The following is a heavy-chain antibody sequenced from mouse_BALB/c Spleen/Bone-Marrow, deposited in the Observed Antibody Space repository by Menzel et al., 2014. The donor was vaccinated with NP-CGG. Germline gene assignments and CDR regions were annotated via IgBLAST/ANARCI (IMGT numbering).Heavy chain of an antibody. CDR1: GFTFSDYY. CDR3: ARGGIYYGMDY. Sequence: EVKLQESGGGLVQPGGSLKLSCAPSGFTFSDYYMYWVRQTPEKRLEWVAYISNGGGSTYYPDTVKGRFTISRDNAKNTLYLQMSRLKSEDTAMYYCARGGIYYGMDYWGQGTSVTVSS. V-gene: IGHV5-12*01. CDR2: ISNGGGST. J-gene: IGHJ4*01.